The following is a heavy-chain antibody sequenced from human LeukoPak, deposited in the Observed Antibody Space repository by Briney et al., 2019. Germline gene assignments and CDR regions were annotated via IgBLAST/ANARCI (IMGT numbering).Heavy chain of an antibody. V-gene: IGHV3-21*01. J-gene: IGHJ3*02. Sequence: GGSLRLSCAASGFTFSSYSMNWVRQAPGKGLEWVSSISSSSSYIYYADSVKGRFTISRDNAKNSLYLQMNSLRAEDTAVYYCARALARYCSGGSCYSHAFDIWGQGTMVTVSS. CDR3: ARALARYCSGGSCYSHAFDI. CDR1: GFTFSSYS. D-gene: IGHD2-15*01. CDR2: ISSSSSYI.